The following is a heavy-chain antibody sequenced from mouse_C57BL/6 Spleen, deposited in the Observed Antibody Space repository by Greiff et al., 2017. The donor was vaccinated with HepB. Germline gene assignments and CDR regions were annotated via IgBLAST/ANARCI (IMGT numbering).Heavy chain of an antibody. CDR1: GYAFSSSW. D-gene: IGHD2-4*01. CDR2: IYPGDGDT. CDR3: AREDYTFAY. J-gene: IGHJ3*01. Sequence: VQLQQSGPELVKPGASVKISCKASGYAFSSSWMNWVKQRPGKGLEWIGRIYPGDGDTNYNGKFKGKATLTADKSSSTAYRQLSSLTSEDSAVYFCAREDYTFAYWGQGTLVTVSA. V-gene: IGHV1-82*01.